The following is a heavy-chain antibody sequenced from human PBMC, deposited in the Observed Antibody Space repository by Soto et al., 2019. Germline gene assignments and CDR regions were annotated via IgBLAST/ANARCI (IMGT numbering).Heavy chain of an antibody. J-gene: IGHJ4*02. V-gene: IGHV3-11*03. CDR3: AFPSRLPNY. CDR2: ISISGTDT. CDR1: EFTFTDYY. Sequence: PGGSLRLSCVASEFTFTDYYMNWIRQTPGKGLEWLSYISISGTDTNYADSVKGRFTISRDNAKNSIYLQMNSLRVEDTAVYYCAFPSRLPNYWGQGTLVTVSS. D-gene: IGHD6-25*01.